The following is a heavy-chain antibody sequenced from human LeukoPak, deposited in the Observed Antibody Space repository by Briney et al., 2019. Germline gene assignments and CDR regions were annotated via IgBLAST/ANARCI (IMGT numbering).Heavy chain of an antibody. D-gene: IGHD5-12*01. CDR3: ARDSGGYDGTIVDY. V-gene: IGHV1-18*04. CDR2: ISAYNGKT. J-gene: IGHJ4*02. Sequence: ASVKVSCKASGYTYTRYGISGVRQAPGQGGEGMGCISAYNGKTNYAQKLQGRVTMTPDTSTSTDYMELRSLRSDDPAVYYCARDSGGYDGTIVDYWGQGPLVTVSS. CDR1: GYTYTRYG.